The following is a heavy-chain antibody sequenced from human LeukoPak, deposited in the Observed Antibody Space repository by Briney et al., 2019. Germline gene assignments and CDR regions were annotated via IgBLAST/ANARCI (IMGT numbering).Heavy chain of an antibody. CDR2: INSDATTT. Sequence: EGSLRLSCAASGFTFSSYWMHWVRQAPEKGLVWVSRINSDATTTSYADSVKGRFTVSRDNAKNTLYLQMNSLRAEDTAMYYCARVGTTGLDWGQGTLVTVSS. D-gene: IGHD1-1*01. V-gene: IGHV3-74*01. J-gene: IGHJ4*02. CDR3: ARVGTTGLD. CDR1: GFTFSSYW.